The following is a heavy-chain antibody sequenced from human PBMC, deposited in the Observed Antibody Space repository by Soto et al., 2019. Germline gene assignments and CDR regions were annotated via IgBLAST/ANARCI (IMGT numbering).Heavy chain of an antibody. Sequence: GGSLRLSCAASGFTFSSYAMSWVRQAPGKGLEWVSAISGSGGSTYYADSVKGRFTISRDNSKNTLYLQMNSLRAGDTAVYYCARVGYCSSTSCRAPDAFDIWGQGTMVTVSS. J-gene: IGHJ3*02. CDR3: ARVGYCSSTSCRAPDAFDI. D-gene: IGHD2-2*01. CDR2: ISGSGGST. V-gene: IGHV3-23*01. CDR1: GFTFSSYA.